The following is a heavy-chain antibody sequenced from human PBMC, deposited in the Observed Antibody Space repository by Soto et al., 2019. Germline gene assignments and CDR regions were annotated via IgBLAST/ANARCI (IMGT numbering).Heavy chain of an antibody. V-gene: IGHV6-1*01. CDR2: TYYRSKWYN. CDR1: GDSVSSNSAA. D-gene: IGHD6-19*01. CDR3: ASSRGLDYYYGMDV. J-gene: IGHJ6*02. Sequence: QTLSLTCAISGDSVSSNSAAWNWIRQSPSRGLEWLGRTYYRSKWYNDYAVSVKSRITINPDTSKNQFSLQLNSVTPEDTAVYYCASSRGLDYYYGMDVWGQGTTVTVSS.